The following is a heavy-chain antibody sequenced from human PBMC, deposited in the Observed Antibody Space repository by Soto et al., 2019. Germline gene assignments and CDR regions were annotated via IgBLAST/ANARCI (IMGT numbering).Heavy chain of an antibody. V-gene: IGHV1-18*01. CDR2: INAGNGNT. J-gene: IGHJ6*01. CDR3: ARAGHCSGGSCPPYYYYGMDV. CDR1: GYTFTSYG. D-gene: IGHD2-15*01. Sequence: ASVKVSFKASGYTFTSYGISWVRQAPGQRLEWMGWINAGNGNTKYSQKFQGRVTITADKSTSTAYMELSSLRSEDTAVYYCARAGHCSGGSCPPYYYYGMDVWGQGTTVTVSS.